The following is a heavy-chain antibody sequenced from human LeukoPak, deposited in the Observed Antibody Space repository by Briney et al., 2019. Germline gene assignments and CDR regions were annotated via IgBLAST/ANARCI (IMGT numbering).Heavy chain of an antibody. V-gene: IGHV3-23*05. CDR3: TTTAGYNYGQY. CDR1: GFTFSSYA. CDR2: LYIGGNT. D-gene: IGHD5-18*01. J-gene: IGHJ4*02. Sequence: GGSLRLSCAASGFTFSSYAMTWVRQAPGKGLEWVSALYIGGNTYYADSVRGRFTISRDNSKNTLYLQMNSLRAEDTAIYYCTTTAGYNYGQYWGQGTLVTVSS.